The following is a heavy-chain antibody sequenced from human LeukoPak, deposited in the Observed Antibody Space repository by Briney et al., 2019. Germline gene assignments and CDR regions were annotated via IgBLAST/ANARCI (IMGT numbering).Heavy chain of an antibody. CDR3: ARGLYDFWSGLRFDP. CDR2: IYYSGST. V-gene: IGHV4-61*08. J-gene: IGHJ5*02. Sequence: SETLSLTCTVSGGSISSGGYSWSWIRQHPGKGLEWIGYIYYSGSTNYNPSLKSRVTISVDTSKNQFSLKLSSVTAADTAVYYCARGLYDFWSGLRFDPWGQGTLVTVSS. D-gene: IGHD3-3*01. CDR1: GGSISSGGYS.